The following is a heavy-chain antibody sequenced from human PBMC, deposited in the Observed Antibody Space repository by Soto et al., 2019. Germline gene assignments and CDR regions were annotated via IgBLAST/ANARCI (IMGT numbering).Heavy chain of an antibody. V-gene: IGHV1-69*08. D-gene: IGHD4-17*01. J-gene: IGHJ4*02. CDR2: IIPILGIA. CDR3: AKDYGGKDGDY. CDR1: GGTFSSYT. Sequence: QVQLVQSGAEVKKPGSSVKVSCKASGGTFSSYTISWVRQAPGQGLEWMGRIIPILGIANYAQKFQGRVTITADKSTSTPYMELSSLRSEDTAVYYCAKDYGGKDGDYWGQGTLVTVSS.